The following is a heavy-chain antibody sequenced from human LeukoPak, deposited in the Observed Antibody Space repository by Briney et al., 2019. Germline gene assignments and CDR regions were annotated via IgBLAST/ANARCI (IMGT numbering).Heavy chain of an antibody. J-gene: IGHJ4*02. D-gene: IGHD3-10*01. CDR3: ARPDSGKSSLDY. CDR2: IYHSGST. Sequence: SETLSLTCAVSGYSISSGYYWGWIRQPPGKGLEWIGSIYHSGSTYYNPSLKSRVTISVDTSKNHFSLKLSSVTAADTAVYYCARPDSGKSSLDYWGQGTLVTVSS. V-gene: IGHV4-38-2*01. CDR1: GYSISSGYY.